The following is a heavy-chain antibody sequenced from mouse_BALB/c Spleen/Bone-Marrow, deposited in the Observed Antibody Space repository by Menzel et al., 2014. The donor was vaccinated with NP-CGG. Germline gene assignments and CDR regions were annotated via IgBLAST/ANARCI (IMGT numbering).Heavy chain of an antibody. CDR2: ISSGGGCT. CDR1: GFAFSSYD. D-gene: IGHD1-1*01. Sequence: EVKLMESGGGLVKPGGSLKLSCAASGFAFSSYDMSWVRQTPEKRLEWVAYISSGGGCTYYPDTVKGRFTISRDNAKNTLYLQMSSLKSEDSAMYYCARQILRGFGYWGQGTPVTVSA. J-gene: IGHJ3*02. CDR3: ARQILRGFGY. V-gene: IGHV5-12-1*01.